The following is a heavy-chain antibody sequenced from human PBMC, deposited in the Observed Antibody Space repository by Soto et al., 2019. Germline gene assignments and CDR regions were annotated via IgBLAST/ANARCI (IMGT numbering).Heavy chain of an antibody. J-gene: IGHJ4*02. Sequence: SETLSLTCTVSGGSLNYYYWGWIRQPPGKGLEWIGYIYYRGNTNYNPSLKSRVTISLDTSKNQISLKLNSVTAADTAVYYCARHPGYYDVLTGYSPYYFDYWGQGILVTVSS. CDR3: ARHPGYYDVLTGYSPYYFDY. V-gene: IGHV4-59*08. D-gene: IGHD3-9*01. CDR2: IYYRGNT. CDR1: GGSLNYYY.